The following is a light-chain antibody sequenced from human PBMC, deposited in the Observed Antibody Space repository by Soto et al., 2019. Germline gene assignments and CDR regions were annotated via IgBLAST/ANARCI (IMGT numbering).Light chain of an antibody. CDR2: GAS. CDR1: RSVSSN. J-gene: IGKJ2*01. V-gene: IGKV3-15*01. CDR3: QQYNNWPSYT. Sequence: EIVMTQSPATLSVSPGERATLCCRASRSVSSNLAWYQQKPGQAPRLLIYGASTRATGIPARFSGSGSGTECTLTISSLQSEDFAVYYCQQYNNWPSYTFGQGTKLEIK.